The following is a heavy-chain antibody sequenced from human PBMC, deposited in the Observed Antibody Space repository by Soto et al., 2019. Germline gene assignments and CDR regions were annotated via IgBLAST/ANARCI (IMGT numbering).Heavy chain of an antibody. CDR3: AKDVTSSYHFDY. Sequence: GGSLRLSCAASGFTFSSYAMSWVRQAPGKGLEWVSAISGSGGSTYYADSVKGRFTISRDNTKNTLYLQMNSLRAEDTAVYYCAKDVTSSYHFDYWGQGTLVTVSS. D-gene: IGHD6-6*01. V-gene: IGHV3-23*01. CDR2: ISGSGGST. CDR1: GFTFSSYA. J-gene: IGHJ4*02.